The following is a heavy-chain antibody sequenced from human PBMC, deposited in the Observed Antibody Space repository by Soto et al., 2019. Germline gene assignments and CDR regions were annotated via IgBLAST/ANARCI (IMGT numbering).Heavy chain of an antibody. V-gene: IGHV4-39*01. CDR3: ARHQRIVGVTAARAFDI. J-gene: IGHJ3*02. D-gene: IGHD2-15*01. Sequence: QLQLQESGPGLVKPSETLSLTCSVSGGSISSNSHYWVWIRQPPGKGLEWIGSIYYNGDTYYNPSHTTRVTISADTSKNQFAVKLTSVTAADTAVYYCARHQRIVGVTAARAFDIWGQGTMVTVSS. CDR1: GGSISSNSHY. CDR2: IYYNGDT.